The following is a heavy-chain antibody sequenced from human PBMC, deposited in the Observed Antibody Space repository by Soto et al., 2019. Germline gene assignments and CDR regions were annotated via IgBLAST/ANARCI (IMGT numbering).Heavy chain of an antibody. J-gene: IGHJ6*02. D-gene: IGHD3-9*01. V-gene: IGHV3-23*01. CDR1: GFTFSSYA. CDR2: IGGSGGNT. CDR3: ARVVRYFDTPYGMDV. Sequence: EVRLLESGEGLVQPGGSLKLSCAASGFTFSSYAMSWVRQAPGKGLEWVSSIGGSGGNTYYADSVKGRFTISRDNSKNTLFLQMNRLRAEETSEYYCARVVRYFDTPYGMDVWGHGTTVTVS.